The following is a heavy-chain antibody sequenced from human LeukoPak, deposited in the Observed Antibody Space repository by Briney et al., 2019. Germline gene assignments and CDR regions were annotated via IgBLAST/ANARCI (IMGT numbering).Heavy chain of an antibody. D-gene: IGHD3-3*01. CDR1: GFTFDDYG. V-gene: IGHV3-20*04. CDR3: ARVSSGYYMDV. Sequence: GGSLRLSCAASGFTFDDYGMSWVRQAPGKGLEWVSGINWNGGSTGYADFVKGRFTISRDNAKNSLYLQMNSLRAEDTALYYCARVSSGYYMDVWGKGTTVTVSS. J-gene: IGHJ6*03. CDR2: INWNGGST.